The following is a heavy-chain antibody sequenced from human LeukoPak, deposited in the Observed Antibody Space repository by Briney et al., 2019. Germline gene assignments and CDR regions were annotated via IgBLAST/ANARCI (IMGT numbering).Heavy chain of an antibody. CDR1: GGSISSSSYY. D-gene: IGHD5-24*01. J-gene: IGHJ4*02. CDR2: IYSGST. CDR3: ARDGEMATIENYFEY. V-gene: IGHV4-39*07. Sequence: SETLSLTCTVSGGSISSSSYYWGWIRQPPGKGLEWIGSIYSGSTHYNPSLKSRVTISLDTSKNQFSLKLSSVTAADTAVYYCARDGEMATIENYFEYWGQGTLVTVSS.